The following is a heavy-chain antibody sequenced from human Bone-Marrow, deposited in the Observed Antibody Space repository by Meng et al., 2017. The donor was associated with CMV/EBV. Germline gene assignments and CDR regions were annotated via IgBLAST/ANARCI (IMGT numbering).Heavy chain of an antibody. V-gene: IGHV3-53*01. J-gene: IGHJ4*02. D-gene: IGHD5-12*01. Sequence: LSLTCAASGFTVSSNYMSWVRQAPGKGLEWVSVIYSGGSTYNADSVKGRFTISRDNSKNTLYLQMNSLRAEDTAVYYCACGLPFVYWGQGTLVTVSS. CDR2: IYSGGST. CDR3: ACGLPFVY. CDR1: GFTVSSNY.